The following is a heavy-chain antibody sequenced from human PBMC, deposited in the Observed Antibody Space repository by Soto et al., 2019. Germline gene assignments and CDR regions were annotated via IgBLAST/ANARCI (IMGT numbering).Heavy chain of an antibody. CDR3: AGKGANPWDGMDV. D-gene: IGHD3-16*01. J-gene: IGHJ6*02. V-gene: IGHV4-30-2*01. CDR1: GSSISSGGYS. Sequence: SETLSLPCAVSGSSISSGGYSRSWIRQPPGKGLAWIGYIYHSGSTYYNPSLKSRVTISIDRSKNQFSLKLSSVTAADTAMYDSAGKGANPWDGMDVWGQGTTVTVSS. CDR2: IYHSGST.